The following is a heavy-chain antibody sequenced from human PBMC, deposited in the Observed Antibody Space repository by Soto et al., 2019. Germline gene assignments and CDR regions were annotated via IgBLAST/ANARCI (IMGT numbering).Heavy chain of an antibody. CDR2: IYYSGST. J-gene: IGHJ4*02. D-gene: IGHD3-22*01. CDR3: ARVQGLGEYYDSRYLDY. Sequence: PSETLSLTCTVSGGSISSGCYYWSWIRQHPGKGLEWIGYIYYSGSTYYNPSLKSRVTISVDTSKNQFSLKLSSVTAADTAVYYWARVQGLGEYYDSRYLDYWGQRTLVTVSP. V-gene: IGHV4-31*03. CDR1: GGSISSGCYY.